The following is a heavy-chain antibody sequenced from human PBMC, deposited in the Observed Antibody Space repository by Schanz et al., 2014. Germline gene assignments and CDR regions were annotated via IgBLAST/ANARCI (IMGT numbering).Heavy chain of an antibody. CDR1: TSIFNHAW. CDR2: ISGSGGST. Sequence: EVQLVESGGGLVKPGGSLRLSCAASTSIFNHAWMSWVRQAPGKGLEWVSAISGSGGSTYYADSVKGRFTISRDNSKSTLYLQMNSLRAEDTAVYYCAKDGPGGSGSYSADGGMDVWGQGTTVTVSS. V-gene: IGHV3-23*04. J-gene: IGHJ6*02. D-gene: IGHD3-10*01. CDR3: AKDGPGGSGSYSADGGMDV.